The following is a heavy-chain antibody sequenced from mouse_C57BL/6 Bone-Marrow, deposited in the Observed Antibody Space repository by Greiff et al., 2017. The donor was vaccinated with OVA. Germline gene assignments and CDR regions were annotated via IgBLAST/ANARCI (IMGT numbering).Heavy chain of an antibody. D-gene: IGHD2-4*01. V-gene: IGHV1-15*01. CDR3: TREDYDVTWFAY. J-gene: IGHJ3*01. Sequence: VQLQQSGAELVRPGASVTLSCKASGYTFTDYEMHWVKQTPVHGLEWIGAIDPETGGTAYNQKFKGKAILTADKSSSTAYMELRSLTSEDSAVYYCTREDYDVTWFAYWGQGTLVTVSA. CDR1: GYTFTDYE. CDR2: IDPETGGT.